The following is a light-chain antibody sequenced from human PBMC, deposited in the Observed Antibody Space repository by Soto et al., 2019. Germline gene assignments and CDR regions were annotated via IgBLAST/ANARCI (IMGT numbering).Light chain of an antibody. CDR3: QQRTNWPPLFT. Sequence: EVVLTQSPATLSLSPGERATLSCRASQSVRNYLAWYQQKPGQAPRLLIYDASKRATGIPASFSGSGSGTDFTLTISSLEPEDFAIYYCQQRTNWPPLFTFGPGTKVDIK. CDR1: QSVRNY. CDR2: DAS. J-gene: IGKJ3*01. V-gene: IGKV3-11*01.